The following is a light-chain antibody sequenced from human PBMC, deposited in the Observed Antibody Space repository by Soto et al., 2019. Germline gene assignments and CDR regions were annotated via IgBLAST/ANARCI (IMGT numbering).Light chain of an antibody. CDR1: QSVSSN. V-gene: IGKV3-15*01. CDR3: PPYNNWLPT. Sequence: EIVMTQSPATLSVSPGERATLSCRASQSVSSNLAWYQQEPGQAPRLLIYGASTRATGIPARFSGSGSGTEFTLTISSLQSEDFVVYYAPPYNNWLPTFGQRTKV. J-gene: IGKJ1*01. CDR2: GAS.